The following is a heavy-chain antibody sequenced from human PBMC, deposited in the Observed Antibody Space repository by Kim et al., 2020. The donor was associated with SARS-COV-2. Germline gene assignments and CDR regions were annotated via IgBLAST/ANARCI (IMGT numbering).Heavy chain of an antibody. CDR2: INHSGST. V-gene: IGHV4-34*01. CDR1: GGSFSGYY. CDR3: ARVGVVPAAIFSYYYYGMDV. J-gene: IGHJ6*02. D-gene: IGHD2-2*01. Sequence: SETLSLTCAVYGGSFSGYYWSWIRQPPGKGLEWIGEINHSGSTNYNPSLKSRVTISVDTSKNQFSLKLSSVTAADTAVYYCARVGVVPAAIFSYYYYGMDVWGQGTTVTVSS.